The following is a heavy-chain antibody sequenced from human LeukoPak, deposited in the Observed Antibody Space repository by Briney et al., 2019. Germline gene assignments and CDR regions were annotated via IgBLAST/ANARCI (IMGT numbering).Heavy chain of an antibody. CDR3: ARHGPMTTVTTPAPRLFDI. J-gene: IGHJ3*02. CDR1: GGSISSGGYY. CDR2: IYYSGST. V-gene: IGHV4-31*03. D-gene: IGHD4-17*01. Sequence: SETLSLTCTVSGGSISSGGYYWSWIRQHPGKGLEWIGYIYYSGSTYYNPSLKSRVTISVDTSKNQFSLKLSSVTAADTAVYYCARHGPMTTVTTPAPRLFDIWGQGTMVTVSS.